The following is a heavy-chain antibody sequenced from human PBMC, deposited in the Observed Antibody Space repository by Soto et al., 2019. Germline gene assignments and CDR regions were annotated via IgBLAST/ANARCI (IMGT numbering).Heavy chain of an antibody. CDR3: AHRAIMTSFGLIIDNGIWFDP. J-gene: IGHJ5*02. D-gene: IGHD3-16*01. V-gene: IGHV2-5*02. Sequence: QINLIESGPTLVKPTQTLTLTCTFSGFSLSTSGAAVGWVRQPPGRALEWLALIYWDGDKRYNASLGNRLTITKDTSMNQVVLTLTNVDPADTATYYCAHRAIMTSFGLIIDNGIWFDPWGQGTRVIVSS. CDR2: IYWDGDK. CDR1: GFSLSTSGAA.